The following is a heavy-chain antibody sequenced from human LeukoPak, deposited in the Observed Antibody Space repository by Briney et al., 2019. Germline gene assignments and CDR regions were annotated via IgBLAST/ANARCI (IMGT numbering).Heavy chain of an antibody. D-gene: IGHD3/OR15-3a*01. CDR1: GGSFSGYY. V-gene: IGHV4-34*01. Sequence: PSETLSLTCAVYGGSFSGYYWSWIRQPPGKGLEWIGEINHSGSTNYNPSLKSRVTISVDTSKNQFSLKLSSVTAADTAVYYCARASRTGYFVYWFDPWGQGTLVTVSS. CDR2: INHSGST. CDR3: ARASRTGYFVYWFDP. J-gene: IGHJ5*02.